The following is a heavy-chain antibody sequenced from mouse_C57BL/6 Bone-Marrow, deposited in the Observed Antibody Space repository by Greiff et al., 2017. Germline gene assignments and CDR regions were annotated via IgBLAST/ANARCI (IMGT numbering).Heavy chain of an antibody. CDR3: ARIFCYYGYARDY. D-gene: IGHD1-1*01. J-gene: IGHJ4*01. Sequence: QVTLKESGPGILPPSQTLSLTCSFSGFSLSTFGMGVGWNRQPSGQGLEWLAHIWWDDDKYYNPALKSRLTISKDTSKNQVFLKIAKVDTADTATYFCARIFCYYGYARDYWGQGTSVTVSS. V-gene: IGHV8-8*01. CDR2: IWWDDDK. CDR1: GFSLSTFGMG.